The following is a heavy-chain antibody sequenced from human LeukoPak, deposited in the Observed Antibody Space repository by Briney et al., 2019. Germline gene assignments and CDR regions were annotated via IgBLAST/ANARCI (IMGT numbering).Heavy chain of an antibody. CDR3: ARGGLENGYHANDGFDI. D-gene: IGHD3-22*01. V-gene: IGHV4-59*01. CDR2: IYYSGST. J-gene: IGHJ3*02. CDR1: GGSISVYH. Sequence: SETLSLTCTVSGGSISVYHWSWIRQPPGKGLDWVGYIYYSGSTKYNPSLKSRVTMSVDTSKNQFSLKLSSVTAADTAVYYCARGGLENGYHANDGFDICGQGTMVTVSS.